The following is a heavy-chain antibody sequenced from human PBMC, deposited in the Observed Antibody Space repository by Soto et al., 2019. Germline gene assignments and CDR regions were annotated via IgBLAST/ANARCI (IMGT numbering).Heavy chain of an antibody. D-gene: IGHD1-26*01. V-gene: IGHV2-5*01. CDR3: AHIGVIVGATYAFDI. Sequence: ASGPTLVNPTQTLTLTCTFSGFSLSTNGVGVGWIRQPPGKALEWLALIYWNDDKRYSPSLKSRLTITKDTSKNQVVLTMTNMDPVDTATYYCAHIGVIVGATYAFDIWGQGTMVTVSS. CDR2: IYWNDDK. CDR1: GFSLSTNGVG. J-gene: IGHJ3*02.